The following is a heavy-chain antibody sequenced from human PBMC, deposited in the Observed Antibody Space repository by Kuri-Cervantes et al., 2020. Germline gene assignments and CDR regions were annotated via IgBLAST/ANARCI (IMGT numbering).Heavy chain of an antibody. CDR3: AKGQYYDSSGCSDGDAFDI. J-gene: IGHJ3*02. CDR2: ISWNSGSI. D-gene: IGHD3-22*01. Sequence: SLKISCAASGFTFGDYAMHWVRQAPGKGLEWVSGISWNSGSIGYADSVKGRFTISRDNAKNSLYLQMNSLRAEDTALYYCAKGQYYDSSGCSDGDAFDIWGQGTMVTVSS. CDR1: GFTFGDYA. V-gene: IGHV3-9*01.